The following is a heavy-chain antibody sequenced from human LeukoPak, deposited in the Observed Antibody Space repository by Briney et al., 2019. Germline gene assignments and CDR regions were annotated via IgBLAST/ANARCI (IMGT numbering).Heavy chain of an antibody. Sequence: GESLKISCKVSGYSFATYWIGWVRQMPGKGLEWMGIIYPGDSDTRYSPSFQGQVTISADKSISTAYLQWSSLKASDTAMYYCASPGGQLWSSIDYWGQGTLVTVSS. J-gene: IGHJ4*02. CDR3: ASPGGQLWSSIDY. CDR2: IYPGDSDT. CDR1: GYSFATYW. D-gene: IGHD5-18*01. V-gene: IGHV5-51*01.